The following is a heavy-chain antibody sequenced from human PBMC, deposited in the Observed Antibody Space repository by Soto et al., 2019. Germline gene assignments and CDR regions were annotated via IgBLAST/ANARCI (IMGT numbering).Heavy chain of an antibody. D-gene: IGHD3-22*01. Sequence: SQTLSLTCAICGDSVSINSSACNWIRQSPSRGLEWLGRTYYRSRWYNHYAVSVKSRITVNPDTSKNQFSLQLNSVTPEDTAVYYCARSGPGGYIDYWGQGTLVTVSS. V-gene: IGHV6-1*01. CDR3: ARSGPGGYIDY. J-gene: IGHJ4*02. CDR1: GDSVSINSSA. CDR2: TYYRSRWYN.